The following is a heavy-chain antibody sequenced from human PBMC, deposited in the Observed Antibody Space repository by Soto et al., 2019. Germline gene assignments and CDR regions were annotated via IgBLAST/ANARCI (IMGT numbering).Heavy chain of an antibody. CDR2: IGPDGSIR. Sequence: QVQLVESGGGVVQPGRSLRLSCTASGFTFSSHGMQWVRQAPGKGLEWVAVIGPDGSIRHYTDSVKGRFTVSRDNSKNMLYLQMNSLRAEDTAMYYWAKEFSHDNSFVEHWGQGTLGTVAS. D-gene: IGHD3-22*01. V-gene: IGHV3-30*18. CDR1: GFTFSSHG. CDR3: AKEFSHDNSFVEH. J-gene: IGHJ4*02.